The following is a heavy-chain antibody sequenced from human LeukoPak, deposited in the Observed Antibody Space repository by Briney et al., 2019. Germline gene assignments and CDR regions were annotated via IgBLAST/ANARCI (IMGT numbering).Heavy chain of an antibody. J-gene: IGHJ4*02. V-gene: IGHV3-7*01. CDR3: ARDLYYDFWSGYYTDY. CDR2: IKQDGSEK. Sequence: PGGSPRLSCAASGFTFSSYWMSWVRQAPGKGLEWVANIKQDGSEKYYVDSVKGRFTISRDNAKNSLSLQMNSLRAEDTAVYYCARDLYYDFWSGYYTDYWGQGTLVTVSS. D-gene: IGHD3-3*01. CDR1: GFTFSSYW.